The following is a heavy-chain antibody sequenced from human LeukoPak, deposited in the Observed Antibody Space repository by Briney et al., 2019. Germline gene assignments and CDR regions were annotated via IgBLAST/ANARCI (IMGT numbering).Heavy chain of an antibody. CDR1: GFTFSDYY. V-gene: IGHV3-11*01. Sequence: GGSLRLSCAASGFTFSDYYMSWIRQAPGKGLEWVSYISSSGSTIYYADSVKGRFTISRDNAKNSLYLQMNSLRAEDTAVYYCAKTKGSYYAAYFDYWGQGTLVTVSS. CDR2: ISSSGSTI. D-gene: IGHD1-26*01. J-gene: IGHJ4*02. CDR3: AKTKGSYYAAYFDY.